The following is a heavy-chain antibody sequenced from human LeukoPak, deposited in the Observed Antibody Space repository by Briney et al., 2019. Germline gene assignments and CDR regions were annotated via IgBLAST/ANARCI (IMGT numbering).Heavy chain of an antibody. CDR3: ARWSRVGSGLYYIDD. Sequence: GGSLRLSCAASGFTFSSYWMSWVRQAPGKGLEWVANIKQDGSEKYYVASVKGRFTISRDNAKNSLYLQMNSLRAEDAAVYYCARWSRVGSGLYYIDDWGQGTLVTVSS. CDR2: IKQDGSEK. J-gene: IGHJ4*02. CDR1: GFTFSSYW. D-gene: IGHD6-25*01. V-gene: IGHV3-7*01.